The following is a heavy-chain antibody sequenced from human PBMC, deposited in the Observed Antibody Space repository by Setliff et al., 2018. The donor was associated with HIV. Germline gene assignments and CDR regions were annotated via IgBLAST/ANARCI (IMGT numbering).Heavy chain of an antibody. CDR2: IYYSGST. CDR1: GGSISSSSYY. CDR3: ARGGAAAGIVSYYYYYMDV. D-gene: IGHD6-13*01. V-gene: IGHV4-39*01. J-gene: IGHJ6*03. Sequence: PSETLSLPCTVSGGSISSSSYYWGWIRQPPGKGLEWIGSIYYSGSTYYNPSFKSRVTISVDTSKNQFSLKLSSVTAADTAVYYCARGGAAAGIVSYYYYYMDVWGKGTTVTVSS.